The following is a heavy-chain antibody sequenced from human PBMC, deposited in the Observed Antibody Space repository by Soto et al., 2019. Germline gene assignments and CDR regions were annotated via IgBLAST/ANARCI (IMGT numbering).Heavy chain of an antibody. J-gene: IGHJ6*02. CDR1: GYNFASYT. CDR3: ARDRITLVRGVLDYYYGMDV. D-gene: IGHD3-10*01. V-gene: IGHV1-3*05. CDR2: INVGNGNT. Sequence: QVQLVQSGAEEKKPGASVKVSCKASGYNFASYTIHWVRQAPGQRLEWMGWINVGNGNTKHSQKFQGRFPLTRETAASTAYMEVSSLRCEDTAVYYCARDRITLVRGVLDYYYGMDVWGQGTTVTVSS.